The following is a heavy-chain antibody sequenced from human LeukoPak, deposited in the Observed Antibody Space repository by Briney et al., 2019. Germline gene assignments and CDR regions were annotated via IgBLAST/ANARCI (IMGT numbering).Heavy chain of an antibody. CDR2: INPSGGGT. D-gene: IGHD3-22*01. V-gene: IGHV1-46*01. CDR3: ASGWYYDSSGYYYFGYYFDY. CDR1: GYTFTSYY. Sequence: GASVKVSCKASGYTFTSYYMHWVRQAPGQGLEWMGIINPSGGGTNYAQKFQGRVSMTRDTSASTVYMELSSLRSEDTAVYYCASGWYYDSSGYYYFGYYFDYWGQGTLVTVSS. J-gene: IGHJ4*02.